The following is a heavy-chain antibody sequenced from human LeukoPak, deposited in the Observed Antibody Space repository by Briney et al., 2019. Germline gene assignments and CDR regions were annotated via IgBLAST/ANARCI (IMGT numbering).Heavy chain of an antibody. D-gene: IGHD6-6*01. V-gene: IGHV1-3*04. CDR2: ISTYSDNR. CDR3: ARDRSSFSYAFDI. Sequence: ASVKVSCKASGYTFTTYAIQWVRQAPGQRLEWMGWISTYSDNRRYSPKFQGTVTITTDTSASTAYMELSSLRSEDTAVYYCARDRSSFSYAFDIWGQGTMVTVSS. CDR1: GYTFTTYA. J-gene: IGHJ3*02.